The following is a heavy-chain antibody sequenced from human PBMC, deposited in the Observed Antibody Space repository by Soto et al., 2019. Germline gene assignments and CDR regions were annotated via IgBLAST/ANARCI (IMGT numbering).Heavy chain of an antibody. CDR2: IYSDGSST. Sequence: GGSLRLSCAASGFTFSSYCMHWVRQAPGKGLVWVSRIYSDGSSTNYADSVKGRFTISRDNAKNTLYLQMNSLRAEDTAVYCCARGMNQRYAVDYWGQGTLVTVSS. CDR1: GFTFSSYC. J-gene: IGHJ4*02. CDR3: ARGMNQRYAVDY. V-gene: IGHV3-74*01. D-gene: IGHD2-8*01.